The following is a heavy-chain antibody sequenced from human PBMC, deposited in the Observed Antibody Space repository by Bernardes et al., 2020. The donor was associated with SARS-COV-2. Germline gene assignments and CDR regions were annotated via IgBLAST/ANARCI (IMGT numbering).Heavy chain of an antibody. Sequence: SETLSLTCTVSGGSISSGDYYWSWIRQPPGKGREWIGYIYYSGSTYYNSSLKSRVTISVDTAKNQFSLKLSSVTAADTAVYYCARDLFHCTNGVCFPPQYYYYGMDVWGQGTTVTVSS. V-gene: IGHV4-30-4*01. D-gene: IGHD2-8*01. CDR1: GGSISSGDYY. J-gene: IGHJ6*02. CDR3: ARDLFHCTNGVCFPPQYYYYGMDV. CDR2: IYYSGST.